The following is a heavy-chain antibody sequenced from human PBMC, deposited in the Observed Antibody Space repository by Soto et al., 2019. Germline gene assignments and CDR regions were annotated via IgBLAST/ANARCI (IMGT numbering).Heavy chain of an antibody. CDR3: AKGSTAMTYFAY. Sequence: GGSLRLSCAASGFTFSSYGMHWVRQAPGKGLEWVAVISYDGSNKYYADSVKGRFTISRDNSKNTLYLQMNSLRAEDTSVYYCAKGSTAMTYFAYWGQGTLVTAPQ. J-gene: IGHJ4*02. CDR2: ISYDGSNK. CDR1: GFTFSSYG. D-gene: IGHD5-18*01. V-gene: IGHV3-30*18.